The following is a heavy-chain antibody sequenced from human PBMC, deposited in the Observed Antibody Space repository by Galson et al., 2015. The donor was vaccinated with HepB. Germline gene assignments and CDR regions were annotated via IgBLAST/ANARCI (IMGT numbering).Heavy chain of an antibody. V-gene: IGHV6-1*01. CDR3: ARSAGDLDY. D-gene: IGHD7-27*01. J-gene: IGHJ4*02. CDR1: GDSASSNGAA. CDR2: TYYRSKWYY. Sequence: CAISGDSASSNGAAWNWIRQSPSRGLEWLGRTYYRSKWYYGYAVSVKSRITINPDTSKNQFSLHLNSVTPEDTAVYYCARSAGDLDYWGQGILVTVSS.